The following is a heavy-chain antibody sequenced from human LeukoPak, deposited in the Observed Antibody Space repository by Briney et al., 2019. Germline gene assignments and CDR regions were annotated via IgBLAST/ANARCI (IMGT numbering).Heavy chain of an antibody. D-gene: IGHD1-26*01. CDR2: IYYSGST. J-gene: IGHJ4*02. V-gene: IGHV4-39*01. CDR1: GGSISSSSYY. Sequence: PSETLSLTCTVSGGSISSSSYYWGWIRQPPGKGLEWIGSIYYSGSTYYNPSLKSRVTISVDTSKNQFSLKLSSVTAADTAVYYCARREGLYYFDYWGQGTLVTVSS. CDR3: ARREGLYYFDY.